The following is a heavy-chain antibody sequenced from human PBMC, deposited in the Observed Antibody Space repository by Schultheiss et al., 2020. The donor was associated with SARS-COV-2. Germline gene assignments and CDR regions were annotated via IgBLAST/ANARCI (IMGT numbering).Heavy chain of an antibody. CDR1: GFSFSNYW. D-gene: IGHD3-22*01. V-gene: IGHV3-7*01. J-gene: IGHJ4*02. CDR3: AIYYYDSSAYPY. CDR2: IKQDGNEK. Sequence: GESLKISCAASGFSFSNYWMSWIRQAPGKGLEWVANIKQDGNEKYYVDSVKGRFTISRDNAKNSLYLQMNSLRAEDTAVYYCAIYYYDSSAYPYWGQGTRVTVSS.